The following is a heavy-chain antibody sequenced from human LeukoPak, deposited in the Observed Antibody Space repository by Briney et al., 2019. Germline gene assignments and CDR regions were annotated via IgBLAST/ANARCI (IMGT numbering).Heavy chain of an antibody. CDR3: ARRVVVADY. Sequence: ASVKVSCKASGGTFSSYAISWVRQAPGQGLEWMGIVNPSGGSTNYAQKFQGRVTMTRDTSTSTVYMELSSLRSEDTAVYYCARRVVVADYWGQGTLVTVSS. CDR1: GGTFSSYA. D-gene: IGHD3-22*01. V-gene: IGHV1-46*01. J-gene: IGHJ4*02. CDR2: VNPSGGST.